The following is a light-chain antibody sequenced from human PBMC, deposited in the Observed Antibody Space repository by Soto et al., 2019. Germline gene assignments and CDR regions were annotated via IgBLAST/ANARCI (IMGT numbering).Light chain of an antibody. CDR1: QSVGSN. CDR3: QQYNNWPRT. Sequence: EIVMTQSPATLSVSPGERATLSCRASQSVGSNLAWYQQTPGQAPRLLIYGASTRATGIPARFSGSESWADFTLTISSLQSEDFAVYYCQQYNNWPRTFGQGTKVDIK. V-gene: IGKV3-15*01. CDR2: GAS. J-gene: IGKJ1*01.